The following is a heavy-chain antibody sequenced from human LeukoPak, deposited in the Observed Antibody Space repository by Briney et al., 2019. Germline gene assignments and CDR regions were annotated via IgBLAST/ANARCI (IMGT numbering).Heavy chain of an antibody. J-gene: IGHJ4*02. CDR3: GRAMPAGHFDY. V-gene: IGHV3-21*01. CDR1: VFSFISYS. CDR2: ISSSSSYI. Sequence: PGGSLRLSCAASVFSFISYSMNWVRQAPGKGLEWVSSISSSSSYIYYADSVKDRSTISRDNAKNLLYLQMNSLTAEVASVSYCGRAMPAGHFDYWGQGTLVTVSS. D-gene: IGHD2-2*01.